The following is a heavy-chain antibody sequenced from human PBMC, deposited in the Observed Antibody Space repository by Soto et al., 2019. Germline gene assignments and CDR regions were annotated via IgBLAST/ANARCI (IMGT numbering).Heavy chain of an antibody. Sequence: EVQLVESGGGLVQPGGSLRLSCAASGFTFGNNWMSWVRQAPGKGLEWVANIKRDGSEKYYVDSVKGRFAIPRENAKNTLYLQMNSLRADDTAVYYCASLEWESSGYADYWGQGTLVTVSS. J-gene: IGHJ4*02. V-gene: IGHV3-7*03. CDR3: ASLEWESSGYADY. CDR2: IKRDGSEK. CDR1: GFTFGNNW. D-gene: IGHD3-3*01.